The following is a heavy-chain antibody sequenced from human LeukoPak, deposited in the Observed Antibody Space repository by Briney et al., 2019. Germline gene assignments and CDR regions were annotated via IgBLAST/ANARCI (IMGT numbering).Heavy chain of an antibody. CDR2: INHSGST. D-gene: IGHD1-26*01. CDR3: TRESGAFSPFGF. Sequence: SETLSLTCAVYGGSFSGYYWSWIRQPPGKGLEWIGEINHSGSTNYNPSLKSRVTISVDTSKNQFSLKLSSVTAADTAIYYCTRESGAFSPFGFWGQGTLLTVSS. J-gene: IGHJ4*02. CDR1: GGSFSGYY. V-gene: IGHV4-34*01.